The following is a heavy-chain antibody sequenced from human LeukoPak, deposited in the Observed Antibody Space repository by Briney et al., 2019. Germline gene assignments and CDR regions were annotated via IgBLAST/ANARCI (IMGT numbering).Heavy chain of an antibody. CDR3: AKNDRLYSYGSQAFDY. Sequence: GGSLRLSCLPSGFTFSNYGMHWVRQTPGKGLEWVAFIWYDGSNKYYADSVKGRFTISRDNYKNTLYLQMNSLRFEDTAVYYCAKNDRLYSYGSQAFDYCGQGTLVTVSS. CDR1: GFTFSNYG. J-gene: IGHJ4*02. D-gene: IGHD5-18*01. CDR2: IWYDGSNK. V-gene: IGHV3-30*02.